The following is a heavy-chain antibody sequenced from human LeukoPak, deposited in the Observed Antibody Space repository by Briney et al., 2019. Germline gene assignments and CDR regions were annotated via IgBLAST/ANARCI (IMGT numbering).Heavy chain of an antibody. Sequence: GRSLRLPCAASGFTFSSYGMHWVRQAPGKGLEWVAVISYDGSNKYYADSVKGRFTISRDNSKNTLYLQMNSLRAEDTAVYYCAKGSDYYDSSGPHFDYWGQGTLVTVSS. J-gene: IGHJ4*02. V-gene: IGHV3-30*18. CDR2: ISYDGSNK. CDR3: AKGSDYYDSSGPHFDY. D-gene: IGHD3-22*01. CDR1: GFTFSSYG.